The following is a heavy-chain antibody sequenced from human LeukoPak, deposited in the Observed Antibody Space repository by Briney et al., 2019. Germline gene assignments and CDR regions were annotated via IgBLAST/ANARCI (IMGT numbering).Heavy chain of an antibody. D-gene: IGHD2-15*01. CDR3: ARGVIVVVVATTRSDAFDI. J-gene: IGHJ3*02. V-gene: IGHV4-34*01. CDR2: INHRGST. Sequence: NPSETLSLTCAVYGGSFSGYYWSWIRQPPGKGLEWIGEINHRGSTNYSPSLKSRVTISVDTSKNQFSLKLSSVTAADTAVYYCARGVIVVVVATTRSDAFDIWGQGTMVTVSS. CDR1: GGSFSGYY.